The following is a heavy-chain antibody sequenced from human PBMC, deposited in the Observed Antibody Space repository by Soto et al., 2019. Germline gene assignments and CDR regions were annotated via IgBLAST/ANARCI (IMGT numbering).Heavy chain of an antibody. CDR1: GGSILDSTYY. V-gene: IGHV4-39*01. D-gene: IGHD3-22*01. CDR3: ARQASGYYYGWFDP. Sequence: QLLLQESGPGLVKPSETLSLTCTVSGGSILDSTYYWAWIRQSPGKGLEWIGTIFYSGGTFYTPSLKSGVTMPVDTSNDQFALKLSCVTAADPAVYYCARQASGYYYGWFDPWGQGTVVTVSS. CDR2: IFYSGGT. J-gene: IGHJ5*02.